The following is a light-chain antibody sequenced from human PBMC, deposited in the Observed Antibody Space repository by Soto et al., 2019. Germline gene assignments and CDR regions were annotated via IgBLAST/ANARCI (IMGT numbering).Light chain of an antibody. V-gene: IGKV1-16*01. CDR1: QGIGND. J-gene: IGKJ4*01. CDR2: AAS. CDR3: QHYYNYPRT. Sequence: IQLTQSPSSLSASVGDRVIITCRASQGIGNDLAWFQQKPGTAPNSLIYAASSLQSGVPSRFSGSGSGTDFALTINSLQPEDFATYYCQHYYNYPRTFGGGTKVEI.